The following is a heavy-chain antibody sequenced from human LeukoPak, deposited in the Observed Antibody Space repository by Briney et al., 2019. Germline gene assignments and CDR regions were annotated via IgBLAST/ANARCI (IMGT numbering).Heavy chain of an antibody. J-gene: IGHJ4*02. Sequence: GGSLRLSCAASGFTFSSYGMHWVRQAPGKGLEWVAVIRYDGSNKNYADSVKGRFTISRDSSKNTLYLQMNSLRAEDTAVYYCARSSAIGNYYYFDYWGQGTLVTVSS. CDR1: GFTFSSYG. V-gene: IGHV3-33*01. CDR3: ARSSAIGNYYYFDY. CDR2: IRYDGSNK. D-gene: IGHD4-11*01.